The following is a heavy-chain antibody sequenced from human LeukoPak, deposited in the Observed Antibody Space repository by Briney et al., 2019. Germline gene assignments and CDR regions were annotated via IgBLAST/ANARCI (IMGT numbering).Heavy chain of an antibody. V-gene: IGHV4-39*01. J-gene: IGHJ4*02. D-gene: IGHD3-3*01. CDR3: ARQETASYYDFWSGYLGYFDY. CDR1: GGSISSSSYY. CDR2: IYYSGST. Sequence: SETLSLTCTVSGGSISSSSYYWGWIRQPPGKGLEWIGSIYYSGSTYYNPSLKSRVTISVGTSKNQFSLKLSSVTAADTAVYYCARQETASYYDFWSGYLGYFDYWGQGTLVTVSS.